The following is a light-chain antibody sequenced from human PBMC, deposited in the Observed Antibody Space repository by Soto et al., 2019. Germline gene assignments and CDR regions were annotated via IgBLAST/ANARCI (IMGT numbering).Light chain of an antibody. J-gene: IGLJ3*02. V-gene: IGLV2-14*01. CDR1: SSDIGAYNH. CDR2: EVS. CDR3: ASHTTSLTWV. Sequence: QSVLTQAASASGSPGQSITISCNGTSSDIGAYNHVSWYQQHPGKAPKVLIYEVSDRPSGISNRFSGSKSGNTASLTISGLQAEDEADYYCASHTTSLTWVFGGGTKLTVL.